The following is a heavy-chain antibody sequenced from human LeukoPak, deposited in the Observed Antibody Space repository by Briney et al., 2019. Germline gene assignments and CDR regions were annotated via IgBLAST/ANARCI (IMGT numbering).Heavy chain of an antibody. CDR3: ARDKRRDDFWSGYYKAGLYFDL. V-gene: IGHV3-48*01. CDR1: GFTFSSYS. Sequence: GGSLRLSCAASGFTFSSYSMNWVRQAPGKGLEWVSYISSSSSTIYYADSVKGRFTISRDNAKNSLYLQMNSLRAEDTAVYYCARDKRRDDFWSGYYKAGLYFDLWGRGTLVTVSS. D-gene: IGHD3-3*01. CDR2: ISSSSSTI. J-gene: IGHJ2*01.